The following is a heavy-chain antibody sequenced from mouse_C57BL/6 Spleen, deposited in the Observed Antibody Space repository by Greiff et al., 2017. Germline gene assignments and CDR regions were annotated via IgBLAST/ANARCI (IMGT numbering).Heavy chain of an antibody. J-gene: IGHJ4*01. CDR1: GFNIKDDY. V-gene: IGHV14-4*01. CDR2: IDPENGDT. Sequence: EVQLVESGAELVRPGASVKLSCTASGFNIKDDYMHWVKQRPEQGLEWIGWIDPENGDTEYASKFQGKATITADTSSNTAYLQLSSLTSEDTAVYYCTSYDYLYAMDYWGQGTSVTVSS. D-gene: IGHD2-4*01. CDR3: TSYDYLYAMDY.